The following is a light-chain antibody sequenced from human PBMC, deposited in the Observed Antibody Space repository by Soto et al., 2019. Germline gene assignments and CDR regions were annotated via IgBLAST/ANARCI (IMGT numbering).Light chain of an antibody. CDR2: DVN. CDR3: NSMTNSRSSRFV. CDR1: SSDIGGYEY. V-gene: IGLV2-14*03. Sequence: QSALTQPASVSGSPGQSITISCTGTSSDIGGYEYVSWYQQYPGKAPKLMIYDVNNRPSGVSTRFSGSKSGNTASLTISGLQAEDEGDYYCNSMTNSRSSRFVFGTGTKLTVL. J-gene: IGLJ1*01.